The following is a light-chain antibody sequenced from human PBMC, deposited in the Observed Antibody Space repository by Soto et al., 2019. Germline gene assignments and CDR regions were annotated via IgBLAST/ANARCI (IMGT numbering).Light chain of an antibody. CDR1: QSVSSD. CDR3: QQYSNWAPIT. Sequence: EIVMTQSPATLSVSPGERATLSCRASQSVSSDLAWFQQTPGQAPRLLIYGASTRATGIPARFSGSGSGTEFTLTISSLQSEDFAVYYCQQYSNWAPITFGPGTKVHIK. J-gene: IGKJ3*01. CDR2: GAS. V-gene: IGKV3-15*01.